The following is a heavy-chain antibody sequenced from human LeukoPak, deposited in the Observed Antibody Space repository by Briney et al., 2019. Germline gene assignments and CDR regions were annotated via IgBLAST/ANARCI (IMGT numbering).Heavy chain of an antibody. Sequence: GGSLRLSCAASGFTFSSYAMHWVHQAPGKGLEWVAVISYDGSNNYYADSVKGRFTISRDNSKNTRYLQMNSLRAEETAVYYCAIMYYYDSSGYEFDYWGQGTLVTVSS. D-gene: IGHD3-22*01. CDR3: AIMYYYDSSGYEFDY. J-gene: IGHJ4*02. CDR1: GFTFSSYA. V-gene: IGHV3-30*01. CDR2: ISYDGSNN.